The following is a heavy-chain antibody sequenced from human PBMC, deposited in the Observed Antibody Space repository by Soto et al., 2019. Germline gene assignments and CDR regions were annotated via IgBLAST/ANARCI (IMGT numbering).Heavy chain of an antibody. Sequence: GGSLRLSCAASGFTFSSYSMNWVRQAPGKGLEWVSSISSSSSYIYYADSVKGRFTISRDNAKNSLYLQMNSLRAEDTAVYYCASTHWHRFTYYYYYMDVWGKGTTVTVSS. CDR2: ISSSSSYI. CDR1: GFTFSSYS. CDR3: ASTHWHRFTYYYYYMDV. V-gene: IGHV3-21*01. J-gene: IGHJ6*03. D-gene: IGHD1-1*01.